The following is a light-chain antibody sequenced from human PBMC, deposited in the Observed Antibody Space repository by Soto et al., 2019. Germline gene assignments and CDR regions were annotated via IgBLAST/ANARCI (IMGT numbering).Light chain of an antibody. CDR3: TSYSSTNTLV. J-gene: IGLJ3*02. CDR1: SSNIGSNY. CDR2: RNY. Sequence: QSVLSQSPSASGTPGQRVTISCSGSSSNIGSNYVFWYQQLPGTAPKVLIYRNYQRPSGVPDRFSGSKSGATASLAISGLQADDEADYYCTSYSSTNTLVFGGGTKLTVL. V-gene: IGLV1-47*01.